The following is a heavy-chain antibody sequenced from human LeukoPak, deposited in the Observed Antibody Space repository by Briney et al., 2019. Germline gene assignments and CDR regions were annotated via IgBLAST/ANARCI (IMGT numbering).Heavy chain of an antibody. CDR2: INPSGGST. Sequence: GASVKVSCKASGYTFTSYYMHWVRQAPGQGLEWMGIINPSGGSTSYAQKFQGRVTMTRDMSTSTVYMELSSLRSEDTAVYYCARESYYGSGSYQYYFDYWGQGTLVTVSS. V-gene: IGHV1-46*01. D-gene: IGHD3-10*01. CDR3: ARESYYGSGSYQYYFDY. J-gene: IGHJ4*02. CDR1: GYTFTSYY.